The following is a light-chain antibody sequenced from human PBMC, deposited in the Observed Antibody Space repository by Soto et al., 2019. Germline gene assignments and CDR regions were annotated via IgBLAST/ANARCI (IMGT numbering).Light chain of an antibody. Sequence: DIQMTQSPSSLSVSVGDRVTIACRASQGISNYLVWYQQKPGKVPKLLIYAASTLQSGVPSRFSGSGSGTDFTLTISSLQPEDVATYYCQKYNGAQWTFGQGTKVEIK. CDR2: AAS. V-gene: IGKV1-27*01. CDR1: QGISNY. J-gene: IGKJ1*01. CDR3: QKYNGAQWT.